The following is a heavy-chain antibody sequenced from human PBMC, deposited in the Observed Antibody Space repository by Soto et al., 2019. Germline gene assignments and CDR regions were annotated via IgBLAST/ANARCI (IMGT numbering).Heavy chain of an antibody. CDR2: IDPSDSST. Sequence: GESLKISCTGSGYDFTYNWITWVRQMPGKGLEWMGTIDPSDSSTNYSPSFEGRVTMSADKAINTAYLQWSSLRASDTALYFCARHGCGGDCSPYYFDYWGQGALVTVSS. D-gene: IGHD2-21*02. V-gene: IGHV5-10-1*01. CDR3: ARHGCGGDCSPYYFDY. CDR1: GYDFTYNW. J-gene: IGHJ4*02.